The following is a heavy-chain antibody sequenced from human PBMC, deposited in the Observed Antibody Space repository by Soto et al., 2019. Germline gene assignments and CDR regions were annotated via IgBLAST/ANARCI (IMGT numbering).Heavy chain of an antibody. Sequence: QVQLQESGPGLVKPSQTLSLTCSVSGDSISSGGYYWSWIRQHPGKGLEWIGYIYYSGSTYYNPSLKSRVAISVDTSKNQFSLKLRSATAADTAVYYCVRRGNDDAFDVWGQGTMVSVSS. CDR1: GDSISSGGYY. CDR2: IYYSGST. D-gene: IGHD1-1*01. J-gene: IGHJ3*01. CDR3: VRRGNDDAFDV. V-gene: IGHV4-31*03.